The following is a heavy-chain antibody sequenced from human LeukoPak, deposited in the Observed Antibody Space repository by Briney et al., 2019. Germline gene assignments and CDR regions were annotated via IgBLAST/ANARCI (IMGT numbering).Heavy chain of an antibody. J-gene: IGHJ4*02. CDR3: ARMMDYYDRDGYPPPAAADY. CDR2: IYDSGIT. D-gene: IGHD3-22*01. CDR1: GYSISSGYY. Sequence: PSETLSLTCTVSGYSISSGYYWGWIRQPPGKGLEWIGSIYDSGITYYNPSLKSRVTISVDTSKNQFSLKVSSLTAADTAVYHCARMMDYYDRDGYPPPAAADYWGRGTLVTVSS. V-gene: IGHV4-38-2*02.